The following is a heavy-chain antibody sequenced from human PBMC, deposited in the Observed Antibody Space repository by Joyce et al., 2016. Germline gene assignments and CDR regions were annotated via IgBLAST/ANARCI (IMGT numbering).Heavy chain of an antibody. CDR1: GYTFSSYD. V-gene: IGHV1-18*04. CDR2: ISAYRGNT. Sequence: QVQLVQSGAEVKKPGASVKVSCKASGYTFSSYDITWVRQAPGQGLELMGWISAYRGNTYYAQNLQGRGTLSTDTSTNTAYMDLRNLRSDDTAVYYCARGRKPYTSSFGDAFDIWGQGTVVTISS. D-gene: IGHD6-6*01. CDR3: ARGRKPYTSSFGDAFDI. J-gene: IGHJ3*02.